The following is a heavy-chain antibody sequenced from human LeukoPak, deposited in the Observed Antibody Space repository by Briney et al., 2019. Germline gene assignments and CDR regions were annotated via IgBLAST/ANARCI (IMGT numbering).Heavy chain of an antibody. CDR3: ARQGGDGSGSYYPDY. J-gene: IGHJ4*02. CDR2: IYPGDSDT. D-gene: IGHD3-10*01. Sequence: GESLKISCQGSGYSFTSYWIGWVRQMPGKGLEWMGIIYPGDSDTRYSPSFQGQVTISADKSISTAYLQWSSLKASDTAMYYCARQGGDGSGSYYPDYWGQGTLVTVSS. CDR1: GYSFTSYW. V-gene: IGHV5-51*01.